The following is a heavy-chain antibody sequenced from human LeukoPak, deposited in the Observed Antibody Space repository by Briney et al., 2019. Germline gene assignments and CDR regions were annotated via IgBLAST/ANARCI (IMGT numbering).Heavy chain of an antibody. J-gene: IGHJ5*02. CDR3: ARDRWGWFDP. Sequence: SETLSLTCTVSGGSISSYYWSWIRQPPGKGLEWIGYIHYSVTTNYNPSLKSRVTISVDTSKNQLSLKLNSVTAADTAVYYCARDRWGWFDPWGQGTLVTVSS. CDR2: IHYSVTT. CDR1: GGSISSYY. D-gene: IGHD4-23*01. V-gene: IGHV4-59*01.